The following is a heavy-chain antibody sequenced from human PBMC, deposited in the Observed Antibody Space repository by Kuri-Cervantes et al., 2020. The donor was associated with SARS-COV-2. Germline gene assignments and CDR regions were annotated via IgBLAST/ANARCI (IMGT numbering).Heavy chain of an antibody. Sequence: GESLKISCAASGFTFSNYWISWVRQAPGKGLEWVANIKQGGSEKHYVDSVKGRFTISRDDAKNSMYLQMNSLRAEDTAVYYCARVVIPAALDYWGQGTLVTVSS. V-gene: IGHV3-7*01. CDR2: IKQGGSEK. J-gene: IGHJ4*02. D-gene: IGHD2-2*01. CDR1: GFTFSNYW. CDR3: ARVVIPAALDY.